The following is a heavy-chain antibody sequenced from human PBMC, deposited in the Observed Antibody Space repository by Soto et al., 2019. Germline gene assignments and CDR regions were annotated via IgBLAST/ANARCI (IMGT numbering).Heavy chain of an antibody. J-gene: IGHJ6*02. Sequence: SETLSLTCTVSGGSISSGGYYWSWIRQHPGKGLEWIGYIYYSGSTYYNPSLKSRVTISVDTSKNQFSLKLSSVTAADTAVYYCARDVGWFGNLHYNYYYYYGMDVWGQGTTVTFSS. CDR1: GGSISSGGYY. D-gene: IGHD3-10*01. V-gene: IGHV4-31*03. CDR2: IYYSGST. CDR3: ARDVGWFGNLHYNYYYYYGMDV.